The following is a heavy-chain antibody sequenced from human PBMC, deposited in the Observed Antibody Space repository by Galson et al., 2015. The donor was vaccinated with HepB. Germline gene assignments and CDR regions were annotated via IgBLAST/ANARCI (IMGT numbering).Heavy chain of an antibody. D-gene: IGHD6-6*01. CDR3: ARDPAGLIAARPPYYYYMDV. J-gene: IGHJ6*03. CDR1: GFTFSSYS. V-gene: IGHV3-21*01. Sequence: SLRLSCAASGFTFSSYSMNWVRQAPGKGLEWVSSISSSSSYIYYADSVKGRFTISRDNAKNSLYLQMNSLRAEDTAVYYCARDPAGLIAARPPYYYYMDVWGKGTTVTVSS. CDR2: ISSSSSYI.